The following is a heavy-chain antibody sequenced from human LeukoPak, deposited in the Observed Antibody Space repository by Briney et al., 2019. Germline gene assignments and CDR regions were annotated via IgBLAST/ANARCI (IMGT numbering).Heavy chain of an antibody. D-gene: IGHD3-9*01. CDR2: IIPIFGTS. V-gene: IGHV1-69*05. Sequence: SVKVSCKASGGTFSSYAIIWVRQAPGQGLEWMGRIIPIFGTSNYSQKFQVIVTITTDESTITAYMELSSLRSEDTAVYYCARGVLRYFAWLQYGRAASFDYWGQGTLVTVYS. CDR3: ARGVLRYFAWLQYGRAASFDY. J-gene: IGHJ4*02. CDR1: GGTFSSYA.